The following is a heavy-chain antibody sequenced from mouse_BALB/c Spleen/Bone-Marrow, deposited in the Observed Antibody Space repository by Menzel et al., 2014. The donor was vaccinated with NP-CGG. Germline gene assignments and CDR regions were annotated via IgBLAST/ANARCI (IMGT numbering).Heavy chain of an antibody. CDR2: IWAGGST. CDR1: GFSLTSYG. CDR3: ARVFTTATWGFAY. J-gene: IGHJ3*01. D-gene: IGHD1-2*01. V-gene: IGHV2-9*02. Sequence: VQLQQSGPGLVAPSQSLSITCTVSGFSLTSYGVHWVRQPPGKGLEWLGAIWAGGSTNYNSALMSRLSITEDNSKSQVFLEMDSLQTDDTAMYYCARVFTTATWGFAYWGQGTLVTVSA.